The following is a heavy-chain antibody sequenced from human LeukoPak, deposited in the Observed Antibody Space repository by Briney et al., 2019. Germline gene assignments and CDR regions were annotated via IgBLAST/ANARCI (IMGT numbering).Heavy chain of an antibody. Sequence: SETLSLTCNVYGDSISNSYWSWIRQPPGKGLEWLGHIYNIGNTNYNPSLKSRVTISEDTSKNQFSLKLSSVTAADTAVYYCARTVHYSSGWSPTYYFDYWGQGTLVTVSS. D-gene: IGHD6-19*01. CDR2: IYNIGNT. CDR3: ARTVHYSSGWSPTYYFDY. J-gene: IGHJ4*02. V-gene: IGHV4-59*01. CDR1: GDSISNSY.